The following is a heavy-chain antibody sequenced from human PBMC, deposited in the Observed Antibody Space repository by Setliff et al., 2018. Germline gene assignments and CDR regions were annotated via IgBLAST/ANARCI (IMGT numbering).Heavy chain of an antibody. D-gene: IGHD7-27*01. Sequence: PGGSLRLSCAASGLTFSNYWMSWVRQAPGKGLEWVANIKQDGSEKYYVDSVKGRFTISRDNAKNSLYLQINSLRAEDTAVYYCVRDLHWGFDYWGLGTLVTVSS. CDR2: IKQDGSEK. J-gene: IGHJ4*02. V-gene: IGHV3-7*01. CDR1: GLTFSNYW. CDR3: VRDLHWGFDY.